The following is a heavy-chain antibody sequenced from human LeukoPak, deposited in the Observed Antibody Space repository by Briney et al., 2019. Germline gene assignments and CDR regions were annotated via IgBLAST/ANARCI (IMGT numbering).Heavy chain of an antibody. CDR3: ARGSIYYGDSSAYFDY. CDR2: INHRGST. J-gene: IGHJ4*02. CDR1: GGSFSGYF. D-gene: IGHD3-22*01. V-gene: IGHV4-34*01. Sequence: SETLSLTCSVYGGSFSGYFGTYIRQPPGKGLEWIGEINHRGSTSYNPSLKSRVTISRDTSKNQFSLRLTSVTAADTAVYYCARGSIYYGDSSAYFDYWGQGSLVTVSS.